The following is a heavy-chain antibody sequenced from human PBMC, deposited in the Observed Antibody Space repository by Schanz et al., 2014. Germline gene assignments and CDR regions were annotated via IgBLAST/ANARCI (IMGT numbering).Heavy chain of an antibody. D-gene: IGHD5-18*01. Sequence: QVQLQQWGAGLLKASETLSLTCAVYGGSSSDCYWSWIRQHPGKGLEWIGHIDYRGNPYYNESLKSRLTISLHASENQFSLQLTSVTAADTAVYYCARSVGMVRRYFDSWGQGNLVTVSS. CDR2: IDYRGNP. J-gene: IGHJ4*02. CDR1: GGSSSDCY. V-gene: IGHV4-34*01. CDR3: ARSVGMVRRYFDS.